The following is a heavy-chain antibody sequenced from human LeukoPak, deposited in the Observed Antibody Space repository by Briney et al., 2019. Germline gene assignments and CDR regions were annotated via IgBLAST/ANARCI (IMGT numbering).Heavy chain of an antibody. CDR3: AREGGSYSSGFFDY. V-gene: IGHV4-61*02. D-gene: IGHD6-19*01. J-gene: IGHJ4*02. CDR2: IYGSGTT. CDR1: GGSISSGSYY. Sequence: PSETLSLTCTVSGGSISSGSYYWSWIRQPAGRGLEWVGRIYGSGTTNYNPSLNSRVTISVDTSKNQFSLKLSSVTAADTAVYYCAREGGSYSSGFFDYWGQGTLVTVSS.